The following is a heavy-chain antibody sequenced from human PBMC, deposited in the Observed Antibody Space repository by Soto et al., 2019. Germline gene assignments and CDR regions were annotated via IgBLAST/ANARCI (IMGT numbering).Heavy chain of an antibody. CDR2: ISAYNGNT. CDR1: GYTFTSYG. V-gene: IGHV1-18*01. D-gene: IGHD3-3*01. CDR3: ARTILHYDFWSVEHPSRFDP. Sequence: ASVKVSCKASGYTFTSYGISWVRQAPGQGLEWMGWISAYNGNTNYAQKLQGRVTMTTDTSTSTAYMELRSLRSDDTAVYYCARTILHYDFWSVEHPSRFDPWGQGTLVTVSS. J-gene: IGHJ5*02.